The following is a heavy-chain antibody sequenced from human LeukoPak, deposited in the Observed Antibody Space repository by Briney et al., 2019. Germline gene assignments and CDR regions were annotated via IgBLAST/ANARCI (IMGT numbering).Heavy chain of an antibody. J-gene: IGHJ3*02. CDR2: IYDSGST. D-gene: IGHD6-13*01. CDR1: GVSIRSSYYY. CDR3: ARHPLPSGSSPALDAFDI. Sequence: KPSETLSLTCTVSGVSIRSSYYYWGWIRQPPGKGLEGIGSIYDSGSTYYNPSLKSRVTISVDTSKNQFSLKLNSVTAADTAVYYCARHPLPSGSSPALDAFDIWGQGTMVTVSS. V-gene: IGHV4-39*01.